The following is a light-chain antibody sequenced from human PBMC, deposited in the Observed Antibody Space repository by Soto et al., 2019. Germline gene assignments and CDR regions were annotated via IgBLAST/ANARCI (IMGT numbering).Light chain of an antibody. Sequence: QSVLTQPASVSGSPGQSITISCTGTSSDVGSYNLVSWYQQHPGKAPKLMIYEGSKRPSGVSNRFSGSKSGNTASLTISGLQAEDEADYYCAAWDDNLSGFYVFGTGTKVTVL. CDR3: AAWDDNLSGFYV. CDR2: EGS. J-gene: IGLJ1*01. CDR1: SSDVGSYNL. V-gene: IGLV2-23*01.